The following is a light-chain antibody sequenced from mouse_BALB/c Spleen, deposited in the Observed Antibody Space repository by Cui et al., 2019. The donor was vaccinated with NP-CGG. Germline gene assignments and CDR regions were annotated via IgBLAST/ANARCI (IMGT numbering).Light chain of an antibody. CDR1: TGSVTTTNY. J-gene: IGLJ1*01. Sequence: QADVTQASALTTSPGETVTLTCRSSTGSVTTTNYANWVQEKPDHLFTGLIGGTNNRAPGVPARFSGSLIGDKAALTITGAQTEDEAIYFCALWYSNHWVFGGGTKLTVL. V-gene: IGLV1*01. CDR2: GTN. CDR3: ALWYSNHWV.